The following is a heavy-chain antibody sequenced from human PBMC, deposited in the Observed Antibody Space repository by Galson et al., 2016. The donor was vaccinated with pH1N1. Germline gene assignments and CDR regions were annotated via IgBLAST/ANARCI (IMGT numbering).Heavy chain of an antibody. CDR3: ARDLHWGLFDY. Sequence: SLRLSCAASGFTFSTYWMHWVRQGPGQGLVWVARIMYDGSTMAYANSVKGRFTITSDNAKNTLYLDMNSLRVEDTAVYHCARDLHWGLFDYWGHGTLVTVSS. CDR2: IMYDGSTM. J-gene: IGHJ4*01. CDR1: GFTFSTYW. V-gene: IGHV3-74*01. D-gene: IGHD7-27*01.